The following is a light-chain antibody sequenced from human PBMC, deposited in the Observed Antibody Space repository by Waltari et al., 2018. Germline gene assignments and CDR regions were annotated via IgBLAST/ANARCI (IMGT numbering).Light chain of an antibody. CDR3: QQHNSYPWT. CDR1: QGISNY. CDR2: YAS. J-gene: IGKJ1*01. V-gene: IGKV1-16*01. Sequence: DIQMTQSPSPLSASVGDTVTVTCRASQGISNYLAWYQQKVGKAPKALIYYASNLENWVPSRFSGSGSGTDFTLTISSLQPEDFATFYCQQHNSYPWTFGQGTKVEIK.